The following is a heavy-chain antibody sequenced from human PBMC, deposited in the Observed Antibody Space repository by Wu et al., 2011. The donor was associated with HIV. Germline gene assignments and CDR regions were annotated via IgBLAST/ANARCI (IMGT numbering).Heavy chain of an antibody. CDR2: INPYDGDT. V-gene: IGHV1-18*01. Sequence: QVQLVQSGAEVKKPGSSVKVSCKASDYKFNTYAISWVRQAPGQRLEWMGWINPYDGDTKYPQKFQGRVIMTTDTSTSTAYMELRSLRSDDTAVYYCARDDSSGWPEGFDYWGQGTLVTVSS. J-gene: IGHJ4*02. D-gene: IGHD6-19*01. CDR1: DYKFNTYA. CDR3: ARDDSSGWPEGFDY.